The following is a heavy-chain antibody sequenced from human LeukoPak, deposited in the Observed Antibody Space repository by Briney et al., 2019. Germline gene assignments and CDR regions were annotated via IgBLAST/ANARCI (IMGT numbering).Heavy chain of an antibody. CDR3: ARRYGSGSSIDY. CDR1: GYSFTSYW. J-gene: IGHJ4*02. D-gene: IGHD3-10*01. CDR2: IDPSDSYT. Sequence: GASLRISSKGSGYSFTSYWISWVRPMPGKGLEWMGRIDPSDSYTNYSPSFQGHVTISVDASIKTAYLQWSSLKASDTAMYYCARRYGSGSSIDYWGQGTLVTVSS. V-gene: IGHV5-10-1*01.